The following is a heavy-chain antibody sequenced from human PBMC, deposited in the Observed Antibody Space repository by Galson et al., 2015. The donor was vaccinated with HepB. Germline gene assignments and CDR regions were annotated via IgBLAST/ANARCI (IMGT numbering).Heavy chain of an antibody. CDR1: GFTVSSNY. V-gene: IGHV3-66*02. Sequence: SLRLSCAASGFTVSSNYMSWVRQAPGKGLEWVSVIYSGGSTYYADSVKGRFTISRDDSKNTLYLQMNSLRAEDTAVYYCARDRRGWYLGGGDYFDYWGQGTLVTVSS. J-gene: IGHJ4*02. D-gene: IGHD6-19*01. CDR3: ARDRRGWYLGGGDYFDY. CDR2: IYSGGST.